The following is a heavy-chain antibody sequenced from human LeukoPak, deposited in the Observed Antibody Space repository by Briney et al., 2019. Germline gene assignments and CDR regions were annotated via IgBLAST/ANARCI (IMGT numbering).Heavy chain of an antibody. D-gene: IGHD5-18*01. CDR1: GFTFNSYS. CDR3: ARASGDIVETATMGSY. V-gene: IGHV3-21*01. CDR2: ISSSSSSI. J-gene: IGHJ4*02. Sequence: GGSLRLSCAASGFTFNSYSMNWVRQAPGKGLQWVSSISSSSSSIYYADSVKGRFTISRDNAKNSLYLQMNSLRAEDTAVYYCARASGDIVETATMGSYWGQGTLVTVSS.